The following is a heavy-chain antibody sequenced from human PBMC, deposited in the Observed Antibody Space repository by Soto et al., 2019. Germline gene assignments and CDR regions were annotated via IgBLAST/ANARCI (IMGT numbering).Heavy chain of an antibody. Sequence: QVQLVQSGAEVKKPGSSVKVSCKASGGTFSSYAISWVRQAPGQGLEWLGGIIPIFGTANYAQKFQGSVTITADEDTSTAYMELSSLRSEDTAVYYCARVLVGATGYYYYYGMDVWGQGTTVTVSS. CDR3: ARVLVGATGYYYYYGMDV. CDR2: IIPIFGTA. CDR1: GGTFSSYA. D-gene: IGHD1-26*01. J-gene: IGHJ6*02. V-gene: IGHV1-69*01.